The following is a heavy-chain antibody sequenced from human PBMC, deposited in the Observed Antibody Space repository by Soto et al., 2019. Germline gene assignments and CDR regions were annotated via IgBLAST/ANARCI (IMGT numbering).Heavy chain of an antibody. CDR1: GFTFSSYA. Sequence: EVQLLESGGGLVQPGGSLRLSCAASGFTFSSYAMSWVRQAPGKGLEWVSAISGSGGSTYYADSVKGRFTISRDISKNTLYLEMNSLRAEDTAVYYCAKVDRIAARPGRNWFAPWGQGTLVTVSS. CDR2: ISGSGGST. J-gene: IGHJ5*02. V-gene: IGHV3-23*01. D-gene: IGHD6-6*01. CDR3: AKVDRIAARPGRNWFAP.